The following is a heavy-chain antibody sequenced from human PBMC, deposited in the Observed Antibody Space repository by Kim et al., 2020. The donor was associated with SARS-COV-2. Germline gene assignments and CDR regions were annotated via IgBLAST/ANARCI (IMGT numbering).Heavy chain of an antibody. Sequence: ASVKVSCKASGYTFTSYAMHWVRQAPGQRLEWMGWINAGNGNTKYSQKFQGRVTITRDTSASTAYMELSSLRSEDTAVYYCARDMECGGDCYNWFDPWGQGTLVTVSS. CDR1: GYTFTSYA. V-gene: IGHV1-3*01. CDR3: ARDMECGGDCYNWFDP. D-gene: IGHD2-21*02. CDR2: INAGNGNT. J-gene: IGHJ5*02.